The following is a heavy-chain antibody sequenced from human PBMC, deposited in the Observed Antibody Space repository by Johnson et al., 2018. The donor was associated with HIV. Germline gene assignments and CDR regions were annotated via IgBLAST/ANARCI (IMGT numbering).Heavy chain of an antibody. D-gene: IGHD5-12*01. CDR2: IKSKTDGGTT. V-gene: IGHV3-15*01. CDR3: TTGWYSGYDLPNAFDI. J-gene: IGHJ3*02. Sequence: EVQLVESGGGLVQPGGSLRISCAASGFTFRSYWMNWVRQAPGKGLEWVGRIKSKTDGGTTDYAAPVKGRFTISRDDSKNTLYLQMNSLKTEDTAVYYCTTGWYSGYDLPNAFDIWGQGTMVTVSS. CDR1: GFTFRSYW.